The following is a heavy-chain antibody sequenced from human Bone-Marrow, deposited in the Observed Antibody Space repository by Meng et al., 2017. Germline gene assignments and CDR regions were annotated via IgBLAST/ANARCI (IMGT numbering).Heavy chain of an antibody. V-gene: IGHV3-23*01. Sequence: GESLKISCAASGFTFSSSAMSWVRQAPGKGLEWVCAISSSGGSTYYADAVKGQFTISRDNSKNTLYLQMNSLRDEDTAVYYCAKDPHYYGSGSYPIAFDIWGQGTMVTVSS. CDR3: AKDPHYYGSGSYPIAFDI. D-gene: IGHD3-10*01. J-gene: IGHJ3*02. CDR2: ISSSGGST. CDR1: GFTFSSSA.